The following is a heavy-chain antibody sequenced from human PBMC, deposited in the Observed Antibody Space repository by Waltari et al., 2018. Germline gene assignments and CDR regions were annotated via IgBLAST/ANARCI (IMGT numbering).Heavy chain of an antibody. CDR2: ISHSANT. CDR3: VRDLGGSGNSWFDA. J-gene: IGHJ5*02. D-gene: IGHD3-10*01. CDR1: SYSIRSGYF. V-gene: IGHV4-38-2*02. Sequence: QVQLQESGPGQARPSETLSLTCIVSSYSIRSGYFWGWIRQPPGKGLQWIGSISHSANTYYNPAVKSRVSMSVDTSKNQFALKMTSVTAADTAIYYCVRDLGGSGNSWFDAWGQGTLVTVSS.